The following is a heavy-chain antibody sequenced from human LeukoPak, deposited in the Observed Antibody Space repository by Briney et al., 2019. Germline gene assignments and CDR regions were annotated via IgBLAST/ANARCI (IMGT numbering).Heavy chain of an antibody. J-gene: IGHJ2*01. CDR1: TFSFSSYE. Sequence: GGSLRLSCAASTFSFSSYEMNWVRQAPGKGLEWVSYISTSGTVIYYADSVKGRFTISRDNAKNSLYLQMNSLRAEDTAVYYCATLPRSDLYWYFDLWGRGTLVTVSS. CDR3: ATLPRSDLYWYFDL. CDR2: ISTSGTVI. V-gene: IGHV3-48*03. D-gene: IGHD3-10*01.